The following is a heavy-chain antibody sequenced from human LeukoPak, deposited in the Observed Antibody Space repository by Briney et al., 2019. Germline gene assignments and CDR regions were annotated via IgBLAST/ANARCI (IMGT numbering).Heavy chain of an antibody. CDR3: ARGWRGDFWSGYYPNFDY. D-gene: IGHD3-3*01. V-gene: IGHV3-21*01. Sequence: PGGSLRLSCAASGFTFSSYSMNWVRQAPGKGLEWVSSISSSSSYIYYADSVKGRFTISRDNAKNSLYLQMNSLRAEDTAVYYCARGWRGDFWSGYYPNFDYWGQGTLVTVSS. CDR2: ISSSSSYI. CDR1: GFTFSSYS. J-gene: IGHJ4*02.